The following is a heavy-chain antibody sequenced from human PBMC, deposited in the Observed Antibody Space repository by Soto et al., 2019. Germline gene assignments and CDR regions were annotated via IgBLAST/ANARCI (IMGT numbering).Heavy chain of an antibody. V-gene: IGHV4-38-2*02. CDR2: IYHSGST. CDR3: ARDGYCSSTSCAAYYYYGMDV. Sequence: SSETLSLTCAVSGYSISSGYYWGWIRQPPGKGLEWIGSIYHSGSTYYNPSLKSRVTISVDTSKNQFSLKLSSVTAADTAVYYCARDGYCSSTSCAAYYYYGMDVWGQGTTVTVS. J-gene: IGHJ6*02. D-gene: IGHD2-2*03. CDR1: GYSISSGYY.